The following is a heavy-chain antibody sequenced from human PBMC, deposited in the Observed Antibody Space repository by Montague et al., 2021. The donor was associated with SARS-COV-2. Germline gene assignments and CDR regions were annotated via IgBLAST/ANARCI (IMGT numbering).Heavy chain of an antibody. CDR3: ARGSYGADAFDI. J-gene: IGHJ3*02. CDR2: IYYSGST. CDR1: GGSISSYY. Sequence: SETRSLTCTVSGGSISSYYWSWIRQPPGKGLEWIGYIYYSGSTNYNPSLKSRVTISLDTSKNQFSLKPNSVTAADTAVYYCARGSYGADAFDIWGQGTMVTVSS. D-gene: IGHD4/OR15-4a*01. V-gene: IGHV4-59*01.